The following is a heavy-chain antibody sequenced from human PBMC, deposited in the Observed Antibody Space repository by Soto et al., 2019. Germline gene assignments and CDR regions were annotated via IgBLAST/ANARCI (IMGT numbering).Heavy chain of an antibody. CDR2: IYYSGST. V-gene: IGHV4-31*03. D-gene: IGHD3-3*01. CDR3: ARRSYDFWSGYPIIDY. Sequence: QVQLQESGPGLVKPSQTLSLTCTVSGGSISSGGYYWSWIRQHPGKGLEWIGYIYYSGSTYYNPSLKSRVTISVDTSKNQFSLKLSSVTAADTAVYYCARRSYDFWSGYPIIDYWGQGTLVTVSS. J-gene: IGHJ4*02. CDR1: GGSISSGGYY.